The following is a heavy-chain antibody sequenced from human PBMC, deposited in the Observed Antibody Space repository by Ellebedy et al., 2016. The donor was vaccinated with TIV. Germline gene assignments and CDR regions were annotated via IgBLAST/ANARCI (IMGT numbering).Heavy chain of an antibody. Sequence: GGSLRLXXGASGSTLSTYWMHWVRQPPGKGLVWVSRINPEETTRNYADAVRGRFTISRGNGGNTVYLQMNSLTAEDTAVYYCGRGGYGLADSWGQGTLVTVSP. J-gene: IGHJ4*02. CDR2: INPEETTR. V-gene: IGHV3-74*01. CDR1: GSTLSTYW. D-gene: IGHD4-17*01. CDR3: GRGGYGLADS.